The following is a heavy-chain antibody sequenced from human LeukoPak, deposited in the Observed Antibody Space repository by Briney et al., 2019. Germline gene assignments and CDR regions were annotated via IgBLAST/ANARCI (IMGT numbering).Heavy chain of an antibody. V-gene: IGHV3-23*01. D-gene: IGHD6-13*01. J-gene: IGHJ4*02. Sequence: PGGSLRLSCAASGFTFSSYAMSWVRQAPGKGLEWVSAISGSGDSTYYADSVKGRFTISRDNSQHTLYLQMNSLRAEDTAVYFCAGELAAAGTPFDYWGQGTLVTVSS. CDR3: AGELAAAGTPFDY. CDR2: ISGSGDST. CDR1: GFTFSSYA.